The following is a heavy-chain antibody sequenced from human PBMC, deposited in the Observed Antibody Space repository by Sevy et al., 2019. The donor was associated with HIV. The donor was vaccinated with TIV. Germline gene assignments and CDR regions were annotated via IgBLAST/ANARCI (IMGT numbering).Heavy chain of an antibody. V-gene: IGHV3-53*01. CDR2: IWLTGAT. J-gene: IGHJ4*02. D-gene: IGHD3-3*01. CDR1: GFTVSSNF. Sequence: GGSLRLSCTVSGFTVSSNFISWVRQAPGKGLEWVSVIWLTGATYYADSVKGRFTIPRDNSKNTVFLDMNSLRAEDTAVYYCARGKHVSDYYGSFDYWGQGTLVTVSS. CDR3: ARGKHVSDYYGSFDY.